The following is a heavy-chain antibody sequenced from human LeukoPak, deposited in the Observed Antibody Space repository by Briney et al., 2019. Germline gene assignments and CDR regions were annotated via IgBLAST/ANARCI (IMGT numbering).Heavy chain of an antibody. J-gene: IGHJ4*02. CDR1: GFTFTNYA. CDR2: ISYDGFTD. CDR3: ARYYYGSGSYSY. V-gene: IGHV3-30*04. D-gene: IGHD3-10*01. Sequence: GGSLRLSCAASGFTFTNYAIHWVRQAPGKGLEWMAIISYDGFTDHYADSVKGRFTISRDNAKNSLYLQMNSLRAEDTAVYYCARYYYGSGSYSYWGQGTLVTVSS.